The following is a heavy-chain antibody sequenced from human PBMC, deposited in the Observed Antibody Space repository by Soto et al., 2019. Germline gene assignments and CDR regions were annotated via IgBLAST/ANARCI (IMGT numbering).Heavy chain of an antibody. D-gene: IGHD3-10*01. CDR3: ARAGRLWFGELQNWFDP. J-gene: IGHJ5*02. V-gene: IGHV4-34*01. CDR2: INHSGST. CDR1: GGSFSGYY. Sequence: SETLSLTCAVYGGSFSGYYWSWIRQPPGKGLEWIGGINHSGSTNYNPSLKSRATISVDTSKNQFSLKLSSVTAADTAVYYCARAGRLWFGELQNWFDPWGQGTLVTVSS.